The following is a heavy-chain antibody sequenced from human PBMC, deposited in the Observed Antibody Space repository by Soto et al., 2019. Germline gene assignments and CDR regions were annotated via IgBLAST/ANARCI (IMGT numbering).Heavy chain of an antibody. CDR3: ARWKYYYGSGSYRGFDWFDP. V-gene: IGHV4-30-4*01. CDR2: IYYSGST. CDR1: GGSISSGDYY. Sequence: PSETLSLTCTVSGGSISSGDYYWSWIRQPPGKGLEWIGYIYYSGSTYYNPSLKSRVTISVHTSKNQFSLKLSSVTAADTAVYYCARWKYYYGSGSYRGFDWFDPWGQGTLVTVSS. D-gene: IGHD3-10*01. J-gene: IGHJ5*02.